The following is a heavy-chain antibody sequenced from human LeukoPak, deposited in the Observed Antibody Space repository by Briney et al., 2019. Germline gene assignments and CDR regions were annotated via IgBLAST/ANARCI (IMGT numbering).Heavy chain of an antibody. CDR2: IYYSGST. J-gene: IGHJ2*01. CDR3: ARDEPSRVPFDL. Sequence: PSETLSLTCTVSGGSISSYYWSWIRHPPGKGLEWIGYIYYSGSTNYNPSLKSRVTISVDTSKNQFSLKLSSVTAADTAVYYCARDEPSRVPFDLWGRGTLVTVSS. V-gene: IGHV4-59*01. CDR1: GGSISSYY.